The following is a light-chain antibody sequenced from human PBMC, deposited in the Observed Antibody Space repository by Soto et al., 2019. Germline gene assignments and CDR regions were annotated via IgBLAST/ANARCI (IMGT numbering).Light chain of an antibody. CDR2: EVS. CDR3: SSYTTSSTVV. CDR1: SSDVGGYNF. Sequence: LTQPASVFVSPGQSITISCTGTSSDVGGYNFVSWYQQHPGKAPKLMIYEVSNRPSGVSNRFSGSKSGNTASLTISGLQPEDEADYYCSSYTTSSTVVFGTGTKVTAL. J-gene: IGLJ1*01. V-gene: IGLV2-14*03.